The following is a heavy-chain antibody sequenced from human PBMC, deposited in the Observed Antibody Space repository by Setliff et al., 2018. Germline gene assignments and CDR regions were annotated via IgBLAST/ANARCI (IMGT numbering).Heavy chain of an antibody. V-gene: IGHV4-61*02. Sequence: SETLSLTCTVSGDSISRDTYYWNWIRQPAGKGLEWIGRIHPSGSTNYNPSLKSRVTISVDTSKNQFSLKVSSVTAADTAVYYCARTTGSTHNWLDPWGPGTLVTVSS. CDR3: ARTTGSTHNWLDP. CDR2: IHPSGST. CDR1: GDSISRDTYY. J-gene: IGHJ5*02. D-gene: IGHD1-1*01.